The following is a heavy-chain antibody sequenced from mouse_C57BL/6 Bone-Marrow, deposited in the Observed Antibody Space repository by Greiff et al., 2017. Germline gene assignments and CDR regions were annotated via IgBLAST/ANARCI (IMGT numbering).Heavy chain of an antibody. CDR3: VRDSSSGYVYAMDY. V-gene: IGHV10-1*01. Sequence: EVKLMESGGGLVQPKGSLKLSCAASGFSFNTYAMNWVRQAPGKGLEWVARIRSKSNNYATYYADSVKDRFTISRDDSESMLYLQMNNLKTEDTAMYYCVRDSSSGYVYAMDYWGQGTSVTVSS. CDR2: IRSKSNNYAT. J-gene: IGHJ4*01. CDR1: GFSFNTYA. D-gene: IGHD3-2*02.